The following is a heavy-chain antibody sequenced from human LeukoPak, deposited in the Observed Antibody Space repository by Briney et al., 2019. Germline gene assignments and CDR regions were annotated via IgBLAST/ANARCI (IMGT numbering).Heavy chain of an antibody. D-gene: IGHD2-8*01. V-gene: IGHV4-4*02. CDR2: ISLTGLT. CDR1: GGSISNTNW. CDR3: SRENGAFSPFGY. Sequence: SETLSLTCGASGGSISNTNWWSWVRQPPGQGLECTGEISLTGLTHYNPSLESRVTVSLDKSKNQLSLNLTSVTAADTAVYYCSRENGAFSPFGYWGQGTLVTVLS. J-gene: IGHJ4*02.